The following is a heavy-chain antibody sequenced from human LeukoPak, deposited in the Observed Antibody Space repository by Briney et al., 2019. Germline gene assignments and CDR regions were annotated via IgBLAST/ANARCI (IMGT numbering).Heavy chain of an antibody. D-gene: IGHD6-13*01. V-gene: IGHV1-18*01. Sequence: ASVKVSCKASGYTFTSYGIIWVRQAPGQGREWMGWISAYNCNTNYEQKLQGRVTMTTATSTRTAYLELRSLRSDDTAVYYCARVPPFGSSWPHYYYYYMDVWGKGTTVTVSS. CDR1: GYTFTSYG. CDR2: ISAYNCNT. CDR3: ARVPPFGSSWPHYYYYYMDV. J-gene: IGHJ6*03.